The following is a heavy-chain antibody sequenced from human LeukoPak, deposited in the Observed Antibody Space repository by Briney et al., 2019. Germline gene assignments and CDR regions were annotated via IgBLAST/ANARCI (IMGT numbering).Heavy chain of an antibody. J-gene: IGHJ3*02. CDR3: AKPTANQLLYSAFDI. CDR2: IKSTTDGGTA. Sequence: PGGSLRLSCAASGFTFINAWMGWVRQAPGKGLEWVGRIKSTTDGGTADYAAPVKGRFSISRDDSKNMVYLEMNSLKTEDTAVYYCAKPTANQLLYSAFDIWGQGTMVTVSS. CDR1: GFTFINAW. V-gene: IGHV3-15*01. D-gene: IGHD2-2*02.